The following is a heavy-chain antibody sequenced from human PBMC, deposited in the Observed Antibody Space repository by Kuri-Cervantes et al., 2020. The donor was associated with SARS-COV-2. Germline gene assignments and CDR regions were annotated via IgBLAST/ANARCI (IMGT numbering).Heavy chain of an antibody. J-gene: IGHJ4*02. D-gene: IGHD3-22*01. CDR1: GGSISSYY. V-gene: IGHV4-4*07. CDR2: IYTSGST. Sequence: SETLSLTCTVSGGSISSYYWSWIRQPAGKGLGWIGRIYTSGSTNYNPSLKSRVTMSVDTSKNQFSLKLSSVTAADTAVYYCAGGLYDSSGYPTSYWGQGTLVTVSS. CDR3: AGGLYDSSGYPTSY.